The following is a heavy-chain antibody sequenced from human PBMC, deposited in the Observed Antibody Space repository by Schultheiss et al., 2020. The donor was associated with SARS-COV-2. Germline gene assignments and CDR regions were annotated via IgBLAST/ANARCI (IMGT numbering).Heavy chain of an antibody. CDR2: TSGSGARI. CDR3: VKGGYSSGWPFDY. CDR1: GFTFSNYD. J-gene: IGHJ4*02. D-gene: IGHD6-19*01. Sequence: GGSLRLSCAASGFTFSNYDMAWVRQAPGKGLEWVSATSGSGARIYYADSVKGRFTISRDNSKNTLYLQMSSLRAEDTAVYYCVKGGYSSGWPFDYWGQGTLVTVSS. V-gene: IGHV3-23*01.